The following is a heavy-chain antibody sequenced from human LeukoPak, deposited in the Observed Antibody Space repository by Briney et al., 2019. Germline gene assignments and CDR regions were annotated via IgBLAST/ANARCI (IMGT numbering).Heavy chain of an antibody. J-gene: IGHJ4*02. Sequence: GGSLRLSCAASGFTFSSYSMNWVRQAPGKGLEWVSYISSSSTIYYADSVKGRFTISRDNAKNSLYLQMNSLRDEDTAVYYCASQYAPMLHWGQGTLVTVSS. CDR3: ASQYAPMLH. D-gene: IGHD2-2*01. V-gene: IGHV3-48*02. CDR1: GFTFSSYS. CDR2: ISSSSTI.